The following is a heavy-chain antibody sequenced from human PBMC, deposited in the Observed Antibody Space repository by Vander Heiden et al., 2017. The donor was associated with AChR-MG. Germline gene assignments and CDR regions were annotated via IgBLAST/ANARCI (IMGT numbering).Heavy chain of an antibody. J-gene: IGHJ3*02. CDR1: GFTFSSHG. Sequence: QVQLVESGGGVVPPGRSLRLSCAASGFTFSSHGMHWVRQAPGKGLEWVAAIWYDGSNTYYADSVKGRFTISRDNSKNTLYLQMNSLRAEDTAVYYCARDESNAFDIWGQGTMVTVSS. CDR3: ARDESNAFDI. V-gene: IGHV3-33*01. CDR2: IWYDGSNT. D-gene: IGHD6-6*01.